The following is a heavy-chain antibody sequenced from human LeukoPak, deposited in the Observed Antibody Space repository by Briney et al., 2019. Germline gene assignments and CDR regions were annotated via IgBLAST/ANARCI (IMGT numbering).Heavy chain of an antibody. V-gene: IGHV4-31*03. CDR2: IYYSGST. Sequence: SETLSLTCTVSGGSISSGGYYRSWIRQHPGKGLEWIGYIYYSGSTYYNPSLKSRVTISVDTSKNQFSLKLSSVTAADTAVYYCARAAGYCSSTSCSPWVSFYYYYGMDVWGQGTTVTVSS. CDR3: ARAAGYCSSTSCSPWVSFYYYYGMDV. D-gene: IGHD2-2*01. J-gene: IGHJ6*02. CDR1: GGSISSGGYY.